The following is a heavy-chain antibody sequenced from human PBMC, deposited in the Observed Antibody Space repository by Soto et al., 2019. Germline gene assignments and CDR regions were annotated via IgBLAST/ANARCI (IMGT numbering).Heavy chain of an antibody. CDR1: GGSISCGAYY. CDR3: DRDLYDSSGYYPCYHYGMDV. Sequence: QVQLQESGPGLVKPSQTLSLTCTVSGGSISCGAYYWRWIRQPPGKVLEWVGYIYYSGSTYYNPSLIRRVTISVDPSKNQFSLHLSSVTAADTSVYYCDRDLYDSSGYYPCYHYGMDVWCQGTTVTVSS. CDR2: IYYSGST. D-gene: IGHD3-22*01. J-gene: IGHJ6*02. V-gene: IGHV4-30-4*01.